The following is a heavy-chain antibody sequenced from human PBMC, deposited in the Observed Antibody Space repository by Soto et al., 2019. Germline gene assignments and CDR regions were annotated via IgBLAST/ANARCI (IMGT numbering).Heavy chain of an antibody. CDR1: VWAFRGGY. D-gene: IGHD2-15*01. Sequence: SESVSLTGAVYVWAFRGGYWTWTRPPPGKGLEWIGEINHSGSTNYNPSLKSRVTISVDTSKNQFSLKLSSVTAADTAVYYCARCIVVVVAATLRRDWFDPWGQGTLVTVSS. J-gene: IGHJ5*02. V-gene: IGHV4-34*01. CDR2: INHSGST. CDR3: ARCIVVVVAATLRRDWFDP.